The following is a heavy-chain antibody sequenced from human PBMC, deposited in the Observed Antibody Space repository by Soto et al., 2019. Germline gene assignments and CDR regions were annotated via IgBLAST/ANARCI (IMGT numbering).Heavy chain of an antibody. CDR3: ARRDSGGFYRYFDS. D-gene: IGHD2-15*01. J-gene: IGHJ4*02. CDR1: GGTFSTNP. Sequence: QVQLVQSGVEVKKPGSSVKVSCKASGGTFSTNPISWVRQAPGQGLEWMGGTGSGTGPGNHAQKFQGRLTITVDKSTSTVYMELSSLSSEDTAVYYCARRDSGGFYRYFDSWGQGTLVTVSS. CDR2: TGSGTGPG. V-gene: IGHV1-69*06.